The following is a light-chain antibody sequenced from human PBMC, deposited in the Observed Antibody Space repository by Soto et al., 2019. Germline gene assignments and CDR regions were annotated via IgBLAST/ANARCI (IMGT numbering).Light chain of an antibody. Sequence: QSVLTQPPSLSGAPGQKVTISCTRSSSNIGAAYDVHWYQHLPGTAPKLLIYGNNNRPSGVPDRFSGSKSGTSASLAITGLQAEDEADYYCQSYDSSLSGWVFGGGTKLTVL. CDR2: GNN. CDR3: QSYDSSLSGWV. V-gene: IGLV1-40*01. J-gene: IGLJ3*02. CDR1: SSNIGAAYD.